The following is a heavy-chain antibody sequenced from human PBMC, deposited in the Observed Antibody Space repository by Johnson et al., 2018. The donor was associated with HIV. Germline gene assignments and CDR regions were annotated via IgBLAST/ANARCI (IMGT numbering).Heavy chain of an antibody. V-gene: IGHV3-30*04. J-gene: IGHJ3*02. CDR1: GFTFSSYA. CDR2: MSYDGSSK. Sequence: VQLVESGGGVVQPGRSLRLSCAASGFTFSSYAMHWVRQAPGKGLEWVAVMSYDGSSKYYADSVKGRFTISRDNSRNTLYLQMNSLRAEDTAVYYCARDQAIFGVVLASDAFDIWGQGTMVTV. CDR3: ARDQAIFGVVLASDAFDI. D-gene: IGHD3-3*01.